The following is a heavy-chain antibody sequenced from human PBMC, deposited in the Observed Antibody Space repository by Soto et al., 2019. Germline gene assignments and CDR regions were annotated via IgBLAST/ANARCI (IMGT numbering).Heavy chain of an antibody. D-gene: IGHD3-9*01. V-gene: IGHV4-39*01. CDR2: IYYSGST. CDR3: ARATGYSDGFLDY. Sequence: PSETLSLTCTVSGGSISSSSYYWGWIRQPPGKGLEWIGSIYYSGSTYYNPSLKNRVTKSVDTSKNKFSLKLSSVTAADTAVYYCARATGYSDGFLDYWGQGTLVTVSS. CDR1: GGSISSSSYY. J-gene: IGHJ4*02.